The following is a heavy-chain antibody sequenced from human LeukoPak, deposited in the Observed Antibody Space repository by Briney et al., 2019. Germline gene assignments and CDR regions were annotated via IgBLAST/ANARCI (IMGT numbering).Heavy chain of an antibody. CDR1: AGSISSTAYY. CDR2: IYYTGTT. CDR3: ARSLRSGYCIN. D-gene: IGHD3-22*01. Sequence: SETLSLTCTVPAGSISSTAYYWGWLRQPRGKGREWTGTIYYTGTTYYNSSLKSRVIRTIHTSKTPFSLKIRSVSAADTGVYHCARSLRSGYCINWGQGTLVAVSS. V-gene: IGHV4-39*07. J-gene: IGHJ4*02.